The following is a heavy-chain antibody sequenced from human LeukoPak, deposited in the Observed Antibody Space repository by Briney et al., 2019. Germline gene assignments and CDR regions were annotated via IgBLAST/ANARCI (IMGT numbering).Heavy chain of an antibody. V-gene: IGHV1-2*02. CDR1: GYTFTGYY. CDR2: INPNSGGT. J-gene: IGHJ4*02. CDR3: ARGSMGDYVWGSILWKFYFDY. D-gene: IGHD3-16*01. Sequence: ASVKVSCKASGYTFTGYYMHWVRQAPGQGLEWMGWINPNSGGTNYAQKFQGRVTMTRDTSISTAYMELSRLRSDDTAVYYCARGSMGDYVWGSILWKFYFDYWGQGTLVTVSS.